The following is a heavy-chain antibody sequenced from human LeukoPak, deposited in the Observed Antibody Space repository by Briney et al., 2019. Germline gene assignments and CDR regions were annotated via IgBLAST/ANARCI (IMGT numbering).Heavy chain of an antibody. Sequence: GGSLRLSCAASGFTFSTYEMDWVRQAPGKGLEWVSYISSSGSTTYYADSVKGRFTISRDNAKNSLYLQMSSLRAEDTAVYYCAREWSAFDIWGQGTMVTVSS. D-gene: IGHD2-8*01. CDR2: ISSSGSTT. CDR1: GFTFSTYE. J-gene: IGHJ3*02. V-gene: IGHV3-48*03. CDR3: AREWSAFDI.